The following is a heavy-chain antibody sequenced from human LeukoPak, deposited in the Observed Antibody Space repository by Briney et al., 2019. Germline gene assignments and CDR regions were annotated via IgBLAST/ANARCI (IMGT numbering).Heavy chain of an antibody. CDR1: GGSISSSSYY. CDR2: IYYSGSS. Sequence: PSETLSLTCTVSGGSISSSSYYWGWIRQTPGKGLEWIGSIYYSGSSYYNPSLRSRVTISVDTPRNQFSLKLSSVTAADTAVYYCARERLGYYDRSGLDYWGQGTLVTVSS. CDR3: ARERLGYYDRSGLDY. D-gene: IGHD3-22*01. J-gene: IGHJ4*02. V-gene: IGHV4-39*07.